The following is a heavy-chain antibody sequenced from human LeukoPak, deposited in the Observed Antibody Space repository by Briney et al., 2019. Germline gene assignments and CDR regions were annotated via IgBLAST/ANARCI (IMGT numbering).Heavy chain of an antibody. CDR2: ISDGGGST. D-gene: IGHD5-24*01. V-gene: IGHV3-23*01. J-gene: IGHJ3*02. Sequence: AGGSLRLSCAASGFTFNSYALSWVRQAPGKGLEWVSAISDGGGSTYYADSVKGRFTISRDNSKNTVYLQMNSLRVEDTAVYYCAKDLDGYGGLRGDAFDIWGQGTMVIDSS. CDR1: GFTFNSYA. CDR3: AKDLDGYGGLRGDAFDI.